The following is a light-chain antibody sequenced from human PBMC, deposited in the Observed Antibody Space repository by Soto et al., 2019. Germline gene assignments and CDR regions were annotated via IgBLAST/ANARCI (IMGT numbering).Light chain of an antibody. Sequence: QSALTQPPSVSGSPGQSVTISCTGTSSNMGSYNLVPWYQQPPGEAPKLIIYDVTKRPSGLPDRFSGSKSGNTASLTISGHAADDEDDYYWCSHADTYAAVFGGGTKVTVL. CDR1: SSNMGSYNL. V-gene: IGLV2-11*01. J-gene: IGLJ2*01. CDR2: DVT. CDR3: CSHADTYAAV.